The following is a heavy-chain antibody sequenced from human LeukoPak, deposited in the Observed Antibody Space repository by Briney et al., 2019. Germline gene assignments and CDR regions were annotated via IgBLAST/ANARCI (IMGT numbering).Heavy chain of an antibody. V-gene: IGHV1-69*06. CDR2: LIPIFGTA. J-gene: IGHJ6*04. CDR3: ARAERATIPYYGMDV. Sequence: GSSVKVSCKASGGTFSSCAISWVRQAPGQGLEWMGGLIPIFGTANYAQKFQGRVTITADKSTSTAYMELSSLRSEDTAVYYCARAERATIPYYGMDVWGKGTTVTVSS. D-gene: IGHD5-12*01. CDR1: GGTFSSCA.